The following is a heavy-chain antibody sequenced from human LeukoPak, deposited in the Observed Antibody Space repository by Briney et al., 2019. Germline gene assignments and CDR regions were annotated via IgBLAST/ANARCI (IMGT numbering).Heavy chain of an antibody. V-gene: IGHV3-53*01. Sequence: GGSLRLSCAVSGLTVTDNYMSLGREALGKGLEWVSVIYPDGSTYHADSVKGRFTISRDNSKNTLFLQMNTLRADDTAVYHCARTNPVYGDYDYWGQGTLVTVSS. CDR3: ARTNPVYGDYDY. CDR2: IYPDGST. J-gene: IGHJ4*02. CDR1: GLTVTDNY. D-gene: IGHD4-17*01.